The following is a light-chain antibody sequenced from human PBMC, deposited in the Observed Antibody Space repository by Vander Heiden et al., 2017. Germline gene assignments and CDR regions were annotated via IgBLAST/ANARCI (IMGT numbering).Light chain of an antibody. Sequence: SALTQPRSVSGSPGQSVTISCTGTSSDVGGYNYFSWYQQHPGKAPKLMSDDVSKRPSGVPDRFSGSKSGNTASLTISGLQAEDEADYYCCSYAGSYTSKVFGGGTKLTVL. V-gene: IGLV2-11*01. J-gene: IGLJ2*01. CDR1: SSDVGGYNY. CDR2: DVS. CDR3: CSYAGSYTSKV.